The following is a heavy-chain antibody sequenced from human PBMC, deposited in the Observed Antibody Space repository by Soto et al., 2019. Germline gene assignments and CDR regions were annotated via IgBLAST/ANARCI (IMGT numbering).Heavy chain of an antibody. CDR1: GFTFSSYA. Sequence: GGSLRLSCAASGFTFSSYAMSWVRQAPGKGLEWVSAISGSGGSTHYADSVKGRFTISRDNSKNTLYLQMNSLRAEDTAVYYCAKWSIYYDSSEDAFDIWGQGTMVT. CDR2: ISGSGGST. D-gene: IGHD3-22*01. CDR3: AKWSIYYDSSEDAFDI. J-gene: IGHJ3*02. V-gene: IGHV3-23*01.